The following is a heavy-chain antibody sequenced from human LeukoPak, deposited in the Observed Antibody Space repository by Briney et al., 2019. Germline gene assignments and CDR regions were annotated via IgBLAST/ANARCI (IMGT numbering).Heavy chain of an antibody. CDR3: ARDPRKIVVVPAASWGPWFDP. CDR1: GFTFSDYY. V-gene: IGHV3-11*01. Sequence: GGSLRFSCAASGFTFSDYYMSWIRQAPGKGLEGVSYISSSGSTIYYADSVKGRFTISRDNAKNSLYLQMNSLRAEDTAVYYCARDPRKIVVVPAASWGPWFDPWGQGTLVTVSS. D-gene: IGHD2-2*01. CDR2: ISSSGSTI. J-gene: IGHJ5*02.